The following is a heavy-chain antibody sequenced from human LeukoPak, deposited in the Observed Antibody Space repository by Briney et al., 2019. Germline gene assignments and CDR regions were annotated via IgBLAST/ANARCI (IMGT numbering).Heavy chain of an antibody. V-gene: IGHV4-38-2*01. CDR3: ARHQPAAAWVNWFDP. CDR2: IYQSGRT. Sequence: SETLSLTCAVSGYFISSGYYWGWIRQAPGKGLARLVRIYQSGRTYYKPSLKSRVTISVDPSKNQFSLKLSSVTAADTAVYYCARHQPAAAWVNWFDPWGQGTLVTVSS. D-gene: IGHD2-2*01. J-gene: IGHJ5*02. CDR1: GYFISSGYY.